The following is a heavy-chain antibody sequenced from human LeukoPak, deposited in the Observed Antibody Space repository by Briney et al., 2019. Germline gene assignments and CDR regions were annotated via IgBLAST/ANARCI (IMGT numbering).Heavy chain of an antibody. CDR1: GFTFRSHW. CDR2: INPDGSLT. Sequence: GGSLRLSCAASGFTFRSHWMHWVREAPGEGLVWGSRINPDGSLTDYAGSVTGRFTISRDNAKNTMYLEMNSLRAEDTAVYYCGRGTLFYAGMDVWGQGTTVTVSS. D-gene: IGHD1-7*01. CDR3: GRGTLFYAGMDV. J-gene: IGHJ6*02. V-gene: IGHV3-74*01.